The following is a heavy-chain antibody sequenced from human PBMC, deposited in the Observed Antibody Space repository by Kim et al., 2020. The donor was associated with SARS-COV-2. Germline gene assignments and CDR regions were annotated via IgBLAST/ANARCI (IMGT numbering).Heavy chain of an antibody. V-gene: IGHV1-2*02. Sequence: ASVKVSCKASGYTFTAYYMHWVRQAPGQGLEWMGWIKTDSGGTNYAQKFQGRVIMTRDTSITTAYLELSGLRSDDTAVYYCARDDTYWGLDVWGQGTTVTVSS. CDR2: IKTDSGGT. J-gene: IGHJ6*02. CDR1: GYTFTAYY. CDR3: ARDDTYWGLDV.